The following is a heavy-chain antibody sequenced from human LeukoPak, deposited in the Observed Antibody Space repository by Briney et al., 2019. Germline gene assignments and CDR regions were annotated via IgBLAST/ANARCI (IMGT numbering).Heavy chain of an antibody. CDR3: ARDLGYCSGGICYSYYFDS. Sequence: GGSLRLSCAASGFTFSSYWMTWVRQAPGQGLEWVASMNQDGGEKYYVDSVKGRFTISRDNAKNSLDLQMNSLRAEDTAVYYCARDLGYCSGGICYSYYFDSWGQGTLVTVSS. J-gene: IGHJ4*02. CDR2: MNQDGGEK. CDR1: GFTFSSYW. V-gene: IGHV3-7*04. D-gene: IGHD2-15*01.